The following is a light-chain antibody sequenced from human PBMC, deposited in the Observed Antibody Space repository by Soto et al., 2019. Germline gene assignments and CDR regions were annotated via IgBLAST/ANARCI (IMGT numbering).Light chain of an antibody. Sequence: QSVLTQPPSASGSPGQSVTISCTGTSSDVGGYNYVSWYQQHPGKAPKLMIYEVSKRPSGVPDRFSGSKSGNTASLTVSGLQAEDEADYYCSSYAGNKNVFGNGTKVTVL. CDR3: SSYAGNKNV. CDR1: SSDVGGYNY. J-gene: IGLJ1*01. CDR2: EVS. V-gene: IGLV2-8*01.